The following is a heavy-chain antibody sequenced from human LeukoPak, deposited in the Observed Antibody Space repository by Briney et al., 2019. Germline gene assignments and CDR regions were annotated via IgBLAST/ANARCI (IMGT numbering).Heavy chain of an antibody. CDR1: GYTFPIYG. Sequence: ASVKVSCKTSGYTFPIYGISRVRQAPGQGLEWLGWISAYHGSTNYAQKFQGRVTMTTDTSTDTAYMELRSLRSDDTAVYYCARGGYYYDTIRSYLDYWGQGVLVTVSS. CDR3: ARGGYYYDTIRSYLDY. V-gene: IGHV1-18*01. D-gene: IGHD3-22*01. CDR2: ISAYHGST. J-gene: IGHJ4*02.